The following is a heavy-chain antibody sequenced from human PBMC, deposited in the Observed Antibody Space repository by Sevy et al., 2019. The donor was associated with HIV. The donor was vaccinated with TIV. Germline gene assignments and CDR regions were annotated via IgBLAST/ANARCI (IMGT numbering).Heavy chain of an antibody. V-gene: IGHV3-23*01. D-gene: IGHD3-10*01. J-gene: IGHJ4*02. CDR1: GFTFRTYA. CDR3: ARDRVSGTYYTGDFDY. Sequence: GGSLRLSCAASGFTFRTYAMTWVRQAPGKGLEWVSVMGGSGGDTYYADSVKGRFTISRDNSNNTLYLQMNSLRAEDTAVYYCARDRVSGTYYTGDFDYWGQGTLVTVSS. CDR2: MGGSGGDT.